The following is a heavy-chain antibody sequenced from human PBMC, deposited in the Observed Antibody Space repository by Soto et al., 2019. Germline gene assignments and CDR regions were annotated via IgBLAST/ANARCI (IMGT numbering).Heavy chain of an antibody. CDR3: ARDPLGIPPGDAFDI. Sequence: GRSLRLSCAASGFTFSSYWMSWVRQAPGKGLEWVANIKQDGSEKYYVDSVKGRFTISRDNAKNSLYLQMNSLRAEDTAVYYCARDPLGIPPGDAFDIWGQGTMVTVSS. D-gene: IGHD7-27*01. CDR2: IKQDGSEK. CDR1: GFTFSSYW. J-gene: IGHJ3*02. V-gene: IGHV3-7*03.